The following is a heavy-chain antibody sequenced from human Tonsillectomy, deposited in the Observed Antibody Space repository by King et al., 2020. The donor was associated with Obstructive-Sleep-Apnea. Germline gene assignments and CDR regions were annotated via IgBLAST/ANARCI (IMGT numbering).Heavy chain of an antibody. V-gene: IGHV1-18*01. Sequence: QLVQSGAEVKKPGASVKVSCKTSGYTFTTYGVSWVRQAPGQGLEWMGRISAYIGTADYAQKFQNRVTMTTETSTSTAYMELRSLTFDDTAVYFCARVHTTASADTLDYWGQGTLVTVSS. CDR3: ARVHTTASADTLDY. CDR1: GYTFTTYG. CDR2: ISAYIGTA. J-gene: IGHJ4*02. D-gene: IGHD4-11*01.